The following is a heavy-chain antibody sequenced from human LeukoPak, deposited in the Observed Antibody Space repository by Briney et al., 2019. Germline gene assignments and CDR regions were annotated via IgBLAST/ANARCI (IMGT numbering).Heavy chain of an antibody. J-gene: IGHJ4*02. CDR3: ARDVTPVTL. CDR1: GGSISTNF. CDR2: IRYSGNT. D-gene: IGHD3-16*01. Sequence: KPSETLSLTCTVSGGSISTNFWSWIRQPPGKGLEWIGYIRYSGNTNYNPSLRSRVTISVDTSKNQFSLKLSSVTAAGTAVYYCARDVTPVTLWGQGTLVTVSS. V-gene: IGHV4-59*01.